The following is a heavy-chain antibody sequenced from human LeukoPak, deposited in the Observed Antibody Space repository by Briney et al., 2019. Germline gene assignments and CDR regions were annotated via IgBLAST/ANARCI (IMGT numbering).Heavy chain of an antibody. J-gene: IGHJ4*02. Sequence: ASVKVSCKASGGTFSSYAISWVRQAPGQGLEWMGRIIPILGIANYAQKFQDRVTITADKSTSTAYMELSSLRSEDTAVYYCARLGTNLDYWGQGTLVTVSS. CDR1: GGTFSSYA. CDR2: IIPILGIA. CDR3: ARLGTNLDY. V-gene: IGHV1-69*04. D-gene: IGHD5-12*01.